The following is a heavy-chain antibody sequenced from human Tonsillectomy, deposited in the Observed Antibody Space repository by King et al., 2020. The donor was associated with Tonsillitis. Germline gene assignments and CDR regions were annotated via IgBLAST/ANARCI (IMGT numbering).Heavy chain of an antibody. D-gene: IGHD6-19*01. Sequence: VQLQESGPGLVKPSQTLSLTCTVSGGSISSGSYYWSWIRQPAGKGLEWIGRIYTSGSTNYNPALKSRVTISVDTSKNQFSLKLSSVTAADTAVYYCARGGSSGGLYYFDYWGQGTLVTVSS. CDR2: IYTSGST. CDR1: GGSISSGSYY. CDR3: ARGGSSGGLYYFDY. J-gene: IGHJ4*02. V-gene: IGHV4-61*02.